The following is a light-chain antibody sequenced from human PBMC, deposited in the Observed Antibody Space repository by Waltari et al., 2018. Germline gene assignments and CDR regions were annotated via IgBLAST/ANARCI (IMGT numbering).Light chain of an antibody. CDR2: GAY. J-gene: IGKJ2*01. CDR1: QSISSN. Sequence: DIVMPQSPATLSVSPGERVTLSCRASQSISSNLAWYKQGPGQAPKLLIYGAYNRATGIPARFSGSGSGTEFTLTISSLQSGDFAVYFCQHYDGWPPSYTFGQGTKLETK. V-gene: IGKV3-15*01. CDR3: QHYDGWPPSYT.